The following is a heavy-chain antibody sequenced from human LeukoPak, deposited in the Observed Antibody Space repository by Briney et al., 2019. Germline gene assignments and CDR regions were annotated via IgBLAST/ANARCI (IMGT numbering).Heavy chain of an antibody. CDR1: GFTFSSYW. V-gene: IGHV3-7*01. CDR3: ARDTYYYESSWFDP. D-gene: IGHD3-22*01. Sequence: GGSLRLSCAASGFTFSSYWMSWVRQAPGKGLEWVANIKQDGSEKYYVDSVKGRFTISRDNAKNSLYLQMNSLRAEDTAVYYCARDTYYYESSWFDPWGQGTLVTVSS. J-gene: IGHJ5*02. CDR2: IKQDGSEK.